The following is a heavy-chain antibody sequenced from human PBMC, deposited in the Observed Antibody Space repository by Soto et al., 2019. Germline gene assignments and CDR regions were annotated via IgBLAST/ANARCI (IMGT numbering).Heavy chain of an antibody. D-gene: IGHD3-10*01. J-gene: IGHJ6*02. Sequence: PGGSLRLSCAASGFTFSSYAMHWVRQAPGKGLEWVAVISYDGSNKYYADSVKGRFTISRDNSKNTLYLQMNSLRAEDTAVYYCARVGGSGSYFPLYYYYYGMDVWGQGTTVTVSS. CDR3: ARVGGSGSYFPLYYYYYGMDV. CDR1: GFTFSSYA. CDR2: ISYDGSNK. V-gene: IGHV3-30-3*01.